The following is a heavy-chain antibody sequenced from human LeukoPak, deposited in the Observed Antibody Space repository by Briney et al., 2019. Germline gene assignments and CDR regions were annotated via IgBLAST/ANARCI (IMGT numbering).Heavy chain of an antibody. J-gene: IGHJ4*02. Sequence: SETLSLTCTVSGGSVSSGSYYWSWIRQPPGKGLEWIGYIYYSGSTNYNPSLKSRVTISVDTSKNQFSLKLSSVTAADTAVYYCAASPHGATLASDYWGQGTLVTVSS. CDR2: IYYSGST. V-gene: IGHV4-61*01. D-gene: IGHD5-12*01. CDR1: GGSVSSGSYY. CDR3: AASPHGATLASDY.